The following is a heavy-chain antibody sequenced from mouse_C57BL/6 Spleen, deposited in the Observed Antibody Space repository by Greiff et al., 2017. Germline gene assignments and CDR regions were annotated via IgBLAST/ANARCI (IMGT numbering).Heavy chain of an antibody. V-gene: IGHV1-53*01. CDR3: ARGKGLLRPFYYFDY. J-gene: IGHJ2*01. CDR2: INPSNGGT. Sequence: VQLQQPGTELVKPGASVKLSCKASGYTFTSYWMHWVKQRPGQGLEWIGNINPSNGGTNYNEKFKSKATLTVDKSSSTAYMQLSSLTSEDSAVYYCARGKGLLRPFYYFDYWGQGTTLTVSS. CDR1: GYTFTSYW. D-gene: IGHD1-2*01.